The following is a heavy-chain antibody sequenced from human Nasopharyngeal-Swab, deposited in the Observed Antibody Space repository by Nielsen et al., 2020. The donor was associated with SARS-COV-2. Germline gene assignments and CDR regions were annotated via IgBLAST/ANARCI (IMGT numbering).Heavy chain of an antibody. CDR1: GGYFSGYY. Sequence: SETLSLTCAVYGGYFSGYYWSWIGKPQGKGLEWIGYIYYSGSTNYNPSLKSRVTISVDTSKNQFSLKLSSVTAADTAVYYCARDLITAAGRDWFDPWGQGTLVTVSS. J-gene: IGHJ5*02. CDR3: ARDLITAAGRDWFDP. D-gene: IGHD6-13*01. V-gene: IGHV4-59*01. CDR2: IYYSGST.